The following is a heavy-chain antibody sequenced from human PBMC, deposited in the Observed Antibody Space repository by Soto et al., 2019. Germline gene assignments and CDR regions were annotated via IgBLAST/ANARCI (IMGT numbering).Heavy chain of an antibody. Sequence: QVQLVQSGAEVKKPGSSVKVSCKASGGTFSSYAISWVRQAPGQGLEWMGGIITIFGTANYAQKFQGRVTITADESTSTAYMELSSLRSEDTAVYYCARARDIVVVVAATDYYYYGMDVWGQGTTVTVSS. CDR1: GGTFSSYA. CDR3: ARARDIVVVVAATDYYYYGMDV. V-gene: IGHV1-69*01. CDR2: IITIFGTA. D-gene: IGHD2-15*01. J-gene: IGHJ6*02.